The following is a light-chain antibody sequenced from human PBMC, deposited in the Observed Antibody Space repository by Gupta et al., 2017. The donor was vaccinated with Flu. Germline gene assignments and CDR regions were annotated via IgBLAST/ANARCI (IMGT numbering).Light chain of an antibody. Sequence: VMTQTPLSLSVSPGQPASISCKSDQSLLHRDGKHYLYWYLQKPGQPPRLLIYEGSNRGSGVPARFSGRGSGTDFTLKINRVEAEDVGTYYCRQRIHLPRTFGQGTKVEIK. CDR1: QSLLHRDGKHY. V-gene: IGKV2D-29*01. CDR3: RQRIHLPRT. J-gene: IGKJ1*01. CDR2: EGS.